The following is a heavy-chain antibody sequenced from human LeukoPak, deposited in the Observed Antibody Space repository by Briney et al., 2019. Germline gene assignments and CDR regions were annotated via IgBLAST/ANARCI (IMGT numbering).Heavy chain of an antibody. J-gene: IGHJ3*02. CDR3: ARSITGTTPGAFDI. D-gene: IGHD1-7*01. Sequence: GASVKVSCKXSGYTFTSYGISWVRQAPGQGLEWMGWISAYNGNTNYAQKLQGRVTMTTDTSTSTAYMELRSLRSDDTAVYYCARSITGTTPGAFDIWGQGTMVTVSS. CDR2: ISAYNGNT. CDR1: GYTFTSYG. V-gene: IGHV1-18*01.